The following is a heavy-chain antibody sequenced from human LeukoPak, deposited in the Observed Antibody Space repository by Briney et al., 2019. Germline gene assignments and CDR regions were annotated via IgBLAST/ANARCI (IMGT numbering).Heavy chain of an antibody. D-gene: IGHD1-26*01. J-gene: IGHJ3*02. CDR3: AREVPELNNAFDI. CDR1: GGTFSSYA. CDR2: IIPIFGTA. V-gene: IGHV1-69*05. Sequence: ASVKVSCKASGGTFSSYAISWVRHAPGQGLEWMGRIIPIFGTANYAQKFQGRVTITTDESTSTAYMELSSLRSEDTAVYYCAREVPELNNAFDIWGQGTMVTVSS.